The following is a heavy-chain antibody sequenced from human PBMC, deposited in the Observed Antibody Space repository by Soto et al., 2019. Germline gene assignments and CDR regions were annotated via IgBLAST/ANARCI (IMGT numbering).Heavy chain of an antibody. J-gene: IGHJ4*02. CDR1: GGSISSGGYY. CDR3: ARGRIGATYFDY. CDR2: IYYSRST. D-gene: IGHD1-26*01. V-gene: IGHV4-31*03. Sequence: PSETLSLTCTVSGGSISSGGYYWSWIRQHPGKGLEWIGYIYYSRSTYYNPSLKSRVTISVDTSKNQFSLKLSSVTAADTAVYYCARGRIGATYFDYWGQGTLVTVSS.